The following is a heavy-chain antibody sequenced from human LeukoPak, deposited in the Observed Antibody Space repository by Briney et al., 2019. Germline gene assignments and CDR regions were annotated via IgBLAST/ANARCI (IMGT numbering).Heavy chain of an antibody. J-gene: IGHJ4*02. CDR1: GYSISSGYF. V-gene: IGHV4-38-2*02. CDR3: ARETPWFDY. CDR2: IYHSGST. Sequence: SETLSLTCTVSGYSISSGYFWGWIRQPPGKGLEWIGSIYHSGSTNYNPSLKSRVTISVDTSKNQFSLKLSSVTAADTAVYYCARETPWFDYWGQGTLVTVSS.